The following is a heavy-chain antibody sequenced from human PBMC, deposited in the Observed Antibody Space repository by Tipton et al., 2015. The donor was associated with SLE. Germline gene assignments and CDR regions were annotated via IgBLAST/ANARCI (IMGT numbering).Heavy chain of an antibody. Sequence: TLSLTCSVSGGSISSFYWNWIRQPAGKGLEWIGRAYTTGSPYYNPSLESRVAISMDTSKNQFSLKLTAVTAADTAVYYCARTLDALDIWGQGTMVTVSS. CDR2: AYTTGSP. J-gene: IGHJ3*02. CDR1: GGSISSFY. CDR3: ARTLDALDI. V-gene: IGHV4-4*07.